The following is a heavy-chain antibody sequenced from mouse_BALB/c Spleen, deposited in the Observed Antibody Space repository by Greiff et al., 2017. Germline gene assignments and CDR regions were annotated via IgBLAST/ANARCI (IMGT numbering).Heavy chain of an antibody. D-gene: IGHD5-5*01. CDR2: ILPGSGST. J-gene: IGHJ4*01. CDR1: GYTFSSYW. CDR3: ARSPTYASYAMDY. V-gene: IGHV1-9*01. Sequence: LVESGAELMKPGASVKISCKATGYTFSSYWIEWVKQRPGHGLEWIGEILPGSGSTNYNEKFKGKATFTADTSSNTAYMQLSSLTSEDSAVYYCARSPTYASYAMDYWGQGTSVTVSS.